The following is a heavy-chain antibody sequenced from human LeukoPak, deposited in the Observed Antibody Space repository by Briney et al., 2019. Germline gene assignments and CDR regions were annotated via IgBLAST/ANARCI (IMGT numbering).Heavy chain of an antibody. CDR3: ARARVQGKNWFDP. Sequence: GASVKVSCKASGYTFTGYYMHWVRQAPGQGLEWMGWINPNSGGTNYAQKFQGRVTMTRDTSISTAYMELSRLRSDDTAVYYCARARVQGKNWFDPWGQGTLVTVSS. CDR1: GYTFTGYY. D-gene: IGHD3-10*01. CDR2: INPNSGGT. J-gene: IGHJ5*02. V-gene: IGHV1-2*02.